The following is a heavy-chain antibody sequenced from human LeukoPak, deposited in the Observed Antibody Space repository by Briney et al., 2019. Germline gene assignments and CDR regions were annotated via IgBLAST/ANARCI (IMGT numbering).Heavy chain of an antibody. CDR3: ARGVPSDTIFGVVIELLDY. CDR2: INPNSGGT. J-gene: IGHJ4*02. V-gene: IGHV1-2*06. CDR1: GYTFTGYY. D-gene: IGHD3-3*01. Sequence: ASVKVSCKASGYTFTGYYMHWVRQAPGQGLEWMGRINPNSGGTNYAQKFQGRVTMTRDTSISTAYMELSRLRSDDTAVYYCARGVPSDTIFGVVIELLDYWGQGTLVTVSS.